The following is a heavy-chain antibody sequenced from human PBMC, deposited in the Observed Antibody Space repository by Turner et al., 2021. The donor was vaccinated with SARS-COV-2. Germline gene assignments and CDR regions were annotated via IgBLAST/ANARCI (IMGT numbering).Heavy chain of an antibody. Sequence: QVQLVQSGAEVKKPGSSVKVSCKASGGTFNTYAISWVRQAPGQGLEGMGGIIPIFGTANYAQKFQGRVTITADESTSTAYMELRSLRSEDTAVYYCARDWAGGYNYWGQGTLVTVSS. CDR2: IIPIFGTA. CDR1: GGTFNTYA. CDR3: ARDWAGGYNY. J-gene: IGHJ4*02. D-gene: IGHD1-26*01. V-gene: IGHV1-69*01.